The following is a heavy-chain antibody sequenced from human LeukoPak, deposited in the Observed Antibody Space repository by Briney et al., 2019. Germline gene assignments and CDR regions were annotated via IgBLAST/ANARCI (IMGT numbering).Heavy chain of an antibody. Sequence: ASVKVSCKASGYTFTGYYMHWVRQAPGQGLEWMGWINPNSGGTNYAQKFQGRVTMTRDTSISTAYMELSRLRSDDTAVYYCARSLGPAGRLRFSMDVWGKGTTVTVSS. D-gene: IGHD3-3*01. CDR2: INPNSGGT. V-gene: IGHV1-2*02. CDR3: ARSLGPAGRLRFSMDV. J-gene: IGHJ6*03. CDR1: GYTFTGYY.